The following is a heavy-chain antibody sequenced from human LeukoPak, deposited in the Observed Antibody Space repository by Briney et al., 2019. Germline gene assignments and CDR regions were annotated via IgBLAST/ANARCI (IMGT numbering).Heavy chain of an antibody. J-gene: IGHJ4*02. CDR2: ISWNSGSI. D-gene: IGHD6-13*01. V-gene: IGHV3-9*01. CDR3: AKGYSSSWRTYYFDY. Sequence: GGSLRLSCAASGFTFDDYAMHWVRHAPGKGLEWVSGISWNSGSIGYADSVKGRFTISRDNAKNSLYLQMNSLRAEDTALYYCAKGYSSSWRTYYFDYWGQGTLVIVSS. CDR1: GFTFDDYA.